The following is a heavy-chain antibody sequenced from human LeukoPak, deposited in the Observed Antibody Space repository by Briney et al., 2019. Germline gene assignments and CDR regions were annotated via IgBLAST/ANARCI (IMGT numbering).Heavy chain of an antibody. J-gene: IGHJ4*02. V-gene: IGHV1-2*02. CDR3: ASTDRGGIAPIDY. CDR1: GYTFTGYY. CDR2: INPNSGGT. D-gene: IGHD6-13*01. Sequence: GASVKVSCKASGYTFTGYYVHWVRQAPGQGLEWMGWINPNSGGTNYAQKFQGRVTMTRDTSISTAYMELSRLRSDDTAVYYCASTDRGGIAPIDYWGQGTLVTVSS.